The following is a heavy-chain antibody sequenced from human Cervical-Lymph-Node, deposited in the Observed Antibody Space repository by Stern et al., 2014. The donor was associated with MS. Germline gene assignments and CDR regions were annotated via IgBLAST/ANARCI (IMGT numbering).Heavy chain of an antibody. Sequence: QVQLQQSSPQLVKPSETLSLTCTVSGGSISDYFWNWIRQPPGKGLEWIGSTYYSGGTNYNASLKSRVTISVDTSKNQFSLMVHSVTAADTAVYYCARDLADWGQGIPVTVSS. CDR2: TYYSGGT. V-gene: IGHV4-59*01. J-gene: IGHJ4*02. CDR3: ARDLAD. CDR1: GGSISDYF.